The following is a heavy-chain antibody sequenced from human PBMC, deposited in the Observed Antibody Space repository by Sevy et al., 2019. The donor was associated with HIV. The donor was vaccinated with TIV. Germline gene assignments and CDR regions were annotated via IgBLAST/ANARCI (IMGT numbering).Heavy chain of an antibody. D-gene: IGHD2-2*01. CDR3: ARDCNSASCLWGLDV. Sequence: GGSLRLSCAASGFTFSNYWMTWVRQAQGKGLEWVANIKRDGSEKYYVDSVKGRFTISRDNAKNSLYLQMNSLRAEDTALYYCARDCNSASCLWGLDVWGQGTTVTVSS. CDR1: GFTFSNYW. J-gene: IGHJ6*02. CDR2: IKRDGSEK. V-gene: IGHV3-7*03.